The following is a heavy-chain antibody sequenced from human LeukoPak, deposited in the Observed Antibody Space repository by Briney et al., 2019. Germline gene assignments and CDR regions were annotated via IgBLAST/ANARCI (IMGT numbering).Heavy chain of an antibody. V-gene: IGHV3-53*01. CDR3: ARDMGDIVVVPAATMGYSYGMDV. CDR1: GFAVSSNY. CDR2: IYSGGST. D-gene: IGHD2-2*01. J-gene: IGHJ6*02. Sequence: GGSLRLSCAASGFAVSSNYMSWVRQAPGKGLEWVSVIYSGGSTYYADSVKGRFTISRDNSKNTLYLQMNSLRAEDTAVYYCARDMGDIVVVPAATMGYSYGMDVWGQGTTVTVSS.